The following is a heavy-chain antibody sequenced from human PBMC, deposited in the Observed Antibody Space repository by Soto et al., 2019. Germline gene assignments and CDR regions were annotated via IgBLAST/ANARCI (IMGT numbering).Heavy chain of an antibody. CDR1: GYTFTSYG. Sequence: QVKLVQSGAEVKKPGASVKVSCKASGYTFTSYGISWVRQAPGQGLEWMGWISAYNGNTNYAQKLQGRVTMTTDTSTSTAYMELRSLRSDDTAVYYCARDYWGSRVVGANGPSNVPDYWGQGTLVTVSS. CDR3: ARDYWGSRVVGANGPSNVPDY. V-gene: IGHV1-18*01. D-gene: IGHD1-26*01. J-gene: IGHJ4*02. CDR2: ISAYNGNT.